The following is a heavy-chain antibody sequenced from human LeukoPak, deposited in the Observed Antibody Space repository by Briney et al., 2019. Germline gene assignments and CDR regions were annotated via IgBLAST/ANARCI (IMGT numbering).Heavy chain of an antibody. J-gene: IGHJ6*02. CDR2: IKQDGSEK. Sequence: TGGSLRLSCAASGFTFSSYWMSWVRQAPGKGLEWVANIKQDGSEKYYVDSVKGRFTISRDNAKNSLYLQMNSLRAEDTAVYYCARDGDSSPVGYCYYGTDVWGQGTTVTVSS. CDR3: ARDGDSSPVGYCYYGTDV. V-gene: IGHV3-7*01. D-gene: IGHD7-27*01. CDR1: GFTFSSYW.